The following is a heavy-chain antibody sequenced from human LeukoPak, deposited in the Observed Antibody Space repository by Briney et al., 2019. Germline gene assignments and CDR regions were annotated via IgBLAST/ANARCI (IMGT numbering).Heavy chain of an antibody. CDR1: GYIFTSFD. V-gene: IGHV1-69*06. CDR3: ARDYDSRDPPHFDY. J-gene: IGHJ4*02. D-gene: IGHD3-10*01. Sequence: SVKVSCKASGYIFTSFDINWVRQAPGQGLEWMGGIIPIFGTANYAQKFRGRVTITADKSTRTAYMELSSLRSEDTAVYYCARDYDSRDPPHFDYWGQGTLVTVSS. CDR2: IIPIFGTA.